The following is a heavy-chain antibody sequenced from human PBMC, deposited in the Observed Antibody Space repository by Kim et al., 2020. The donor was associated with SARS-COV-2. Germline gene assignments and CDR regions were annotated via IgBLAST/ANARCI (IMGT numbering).Heavy chain of an antibody. CDR2: FDPEDGET. CDR1: GYTLTELS. CDR3: ATVWFGEYRTAGLDP. Sequence: ASVKVSCKVSGYTLTELSMHWVRQAPGKGLEWMGGFDPEDGETIYAQKFQGRVTMTEDTSTDTAYMELSSLRSEDTAVYYCATVWFGEYRTAGLDPWGQGTLVTVSS. V-gene: IGHV1-24*01. D-gene: IGHD3-10*01. J-gene: IGHJ5*02.